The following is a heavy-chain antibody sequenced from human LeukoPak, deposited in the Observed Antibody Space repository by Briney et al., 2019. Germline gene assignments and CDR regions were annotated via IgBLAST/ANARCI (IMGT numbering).Heavy chain of an antibody. CDR3: ARSQVVVASYYFDY. CDR1: GFTVSSNY. CDR2: IYSGGST. J-gene: IGHJ4*02. Sequence: GGSLRLSCAASGFTVSSNYMSWVRQAPGKGLERVSVIYSGGSTYYADSVKGRFTISRDNAKNSLYLQMNSLRAEDTAVYYCARSQVVVASYYFDYWGQGTLVTVSS. V-gene: IGHV3-53*01. D-gene: IGHD2-15*01.